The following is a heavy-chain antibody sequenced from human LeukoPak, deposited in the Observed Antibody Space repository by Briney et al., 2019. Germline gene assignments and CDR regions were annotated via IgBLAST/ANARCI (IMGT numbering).Heavy chain of an antibody. V-gene: IGHV3-33*06. CDR2: VWYDGSNK. Sequence: GGSLRLSCAASGFTFSSYGMDWVRQAPGKELEWVAVVWYDGSNKHYADSVKGRFTISRDNSKNTLYLQMNSLRAEDTAVYYCAKGTKDYGSGSYYREDHDGFDIWGQGTMVTVSS. CDR1: GFTFSSYG. J-gene: IGHJ3*02. D-gene: IGHD3-10*01. CDR3: AKGTKDYGSGSYYREDHDGFDI.